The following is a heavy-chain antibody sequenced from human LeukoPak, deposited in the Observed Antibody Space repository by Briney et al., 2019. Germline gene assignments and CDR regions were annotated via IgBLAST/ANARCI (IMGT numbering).Heavy chain of an antibody. CDR3: ARSGGISFDH. Sequence: GGFLRLSRAASGLTVSSNYMTWVRQAPGKGLEWVSILYTGGATDYADSVKGRFTISRDTSKNTLFLQMNSLRAEDTAVYYCARSGGISFDHWGQGTQVTVSS. CDR1: GLTVSSNY. CDR2: LYTGGAT. D-gene: IGHD4-23*01. J-gene: IGHJ4*02. V-gene: IGHV3-66*01.